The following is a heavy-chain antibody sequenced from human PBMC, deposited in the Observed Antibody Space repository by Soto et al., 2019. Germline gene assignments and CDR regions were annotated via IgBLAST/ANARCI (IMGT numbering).Heavy chain of an antibody. CDR3: ARGGWILWSGDSITHGMDV. D-gene: IGHD3-10*01. V-gene: IGHV4-31*03. J-gene: IGHJ6*02. Sequence: PSETLSLTCSVSGVAISDGGYYWSWIRQHPGKALEWIGYIYYSGSTYYNPSLNSRVSISVDTSRNQFSLILTSVTVADTAVYYCARGGWILWSGDSITHGMDVWGQGTTVTVSS. CDR2: IYYSGST. CDR1: GVAISDGGYY.